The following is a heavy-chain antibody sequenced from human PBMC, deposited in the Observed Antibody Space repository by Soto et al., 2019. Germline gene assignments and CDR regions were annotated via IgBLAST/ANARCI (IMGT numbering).Heavy chain of an antibody. J-gene: IGHJ6*02. CDR1: GYTFTSYY. V-gene: IGHV1-46*01. CDR3: AGDQGDSSWHNDNYYYYGMDV. Sequence: ASVKVSCKASGYTFTSYYMHWVRQAPGQGLEWMGIINPSGGSTSYAQKFQGRVTMTRDTSTSTVYMELSSLRSEDKAVYYCAGDQGDSSWHNDNYYYYGMDVWDQGTTVTVSS. D-gene: IGHD6-13*01. CDR2: INPSGGST.